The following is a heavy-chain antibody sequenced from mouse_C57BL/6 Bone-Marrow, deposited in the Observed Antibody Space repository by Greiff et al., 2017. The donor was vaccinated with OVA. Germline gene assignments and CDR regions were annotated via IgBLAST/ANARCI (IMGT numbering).Heavy chain of an antibody. CDR1: GFTFSSYT. V-gene: IGHV5-9*01. J-gene: IGHJ2*01. D-gene: IGHD2-1*01. CDR3: ARHRNYDYFDY. CDR2: ISGGGGNT. Sequence: EVQRVESGGGLVKPGGSLKLSCAASGFTFSSYTMSWVRQTPEKRLEWVATISGGGGNTYYPDSVKGRFTISRDNAKNTLYLQMSSLRSEDTALYYCARHRNYDYFDYWGQGTTLTVSS.